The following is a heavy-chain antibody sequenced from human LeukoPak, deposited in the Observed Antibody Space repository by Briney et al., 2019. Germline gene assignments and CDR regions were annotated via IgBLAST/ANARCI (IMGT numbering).Heavy chain of an antibody. J-gene: IGHJ6*02. Sequence: SVKVSCKASGGTFSNYAISWVRQAPGQGLEWMGGIILIFGTANYAQKFQGRVTIIADESTRTAYMELSSLRSEDTAVYYCAHVEMATIKTLYYYCGMDVWGQGTTVTVSS. V-gene: IGHV1-69*13. CDR1: GGTFSNYA. CDR3: AHVEMATIKTLYYYCGMDV. D-gene: IGHD5-24*01. CDR2: IILIFGTA.